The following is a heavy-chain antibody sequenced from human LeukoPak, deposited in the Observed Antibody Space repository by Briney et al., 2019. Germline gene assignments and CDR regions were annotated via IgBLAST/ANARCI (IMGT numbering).Heavy chain of an antibody. CDR2: IRYDGSNK. CDR3: LTNYYDSSGYPSRSFDY. V-gene: IGHV3-30*02. Sequence: GGSLRLSCAASGFTFSSYGMHWVRQAPGKGLEWVAFIRYDGSNKYYADSVKGRFTISRDNSKNTLYLQMNSLRAEDTAAYYCLTNYYDSSGYPSRSFDYWGQGTLVTVSS. D-gene: IGHD3-22*01. CDR1: GFTFSSYG. J-gene: IGHJ4*02.